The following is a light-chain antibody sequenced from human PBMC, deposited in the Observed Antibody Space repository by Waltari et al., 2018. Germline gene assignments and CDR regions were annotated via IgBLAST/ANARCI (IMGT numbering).Light chain of an antibody. J-gene: IGKJ1*01. CDR3: QMYVRLPVT. V-gene: IGKV3-20*01. Sequence: EIVLTQSRGTLSLSPGDGATLSCRASQSVGRSLVWYQQRPGRAPRLLIYGASSRATGIPDRFTGSGAGTDFSLTISRLEPKDFAVYYCQMYVRLPVTFGQGTKVEI. CDR2: GAS. CDR1: QSVGRS.